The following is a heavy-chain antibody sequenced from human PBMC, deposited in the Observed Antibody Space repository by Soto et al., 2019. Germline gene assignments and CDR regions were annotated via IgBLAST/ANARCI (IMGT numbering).Heavy chain of an antibody. J-gene: IGHJ6*02. Sequence: VGSLRLSCSASGLTFSDENMSWVRQVPGKGLAWVSGISGGGSYIFYADSVQGRFSISRDNPKNSLFLEMNSLRVEDTAVYYCARDSDCHSTSCFFPPHVWGQGTTVTVSS. CDR2: ISGGGSYI. V-gene: IGHV3-21*06. D-gene: IGHD2-2*01. CDR1: GLTFSDEN. CDR3: ARDSDCHSTSCFFPPHV.